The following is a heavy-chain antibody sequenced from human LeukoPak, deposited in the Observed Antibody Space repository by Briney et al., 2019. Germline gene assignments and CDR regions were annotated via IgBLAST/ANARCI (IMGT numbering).Heavy chain of an antibody. J-gene: IGHJ4*02. Sequence: SETLSLTCTVSGGSISRGDYYWSWIRQPPGKGLEWIGYIYYSGSTDYNPSLKGRVTISVDTSKNQFSLKLSSVTAADTAVYYCARGKSKFDYWGQGTMATVSS. CDR2: IYYSGST. V-gene: IGHV4-30-4*01. CDR3: ARGKSKFDY. CDR1: GGSISRGDYY.